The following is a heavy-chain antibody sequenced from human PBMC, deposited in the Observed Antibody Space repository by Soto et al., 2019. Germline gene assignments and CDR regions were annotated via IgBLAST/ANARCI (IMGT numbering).Heavy chain of an antibody. V-gene: IGHV7-4-1*02. CDR2: INTNTGNP. J-gene: IGHJ4*02. Sequence: ASVKVSCKASGYTFTSYAMNWVRQAPGQGLEWMGWINTNTGNPTYAQGFTGRFVFSLDTSVSTAYLQISSLKAEDTAVYYCARNIVVVPAAIDYFDYWGQGTLVTVSS. CDR3: ARNIVVVPAAIDYFDY. D-gene: IGHD2-2*02. CDR1: GYTFTSYA.